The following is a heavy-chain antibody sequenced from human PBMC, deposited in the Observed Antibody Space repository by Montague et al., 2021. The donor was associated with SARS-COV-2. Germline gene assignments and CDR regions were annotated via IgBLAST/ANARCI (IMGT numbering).Heavy chain of an antibody. D-gene: IGHD3-3*01. Sequence: LSLTCAVYGGSFSGYYWSWIRQPPGKGLEWVSYISSSSSFRNYADSVKGRFTISRDNAKNSLYLQMNSLRAEDTAVYFCGRARITFFGVVIGPLDYWGQGTLVTVSS. V-gene: IGHV3-11*05. J-gene: IGHJ4*02. CDR2: ISSSSSFR. CDR1: GGSFSGYY. CDR3: GRARITFFGVVIGPLDY.